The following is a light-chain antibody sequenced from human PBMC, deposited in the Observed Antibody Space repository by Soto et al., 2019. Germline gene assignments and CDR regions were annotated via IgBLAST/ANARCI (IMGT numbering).Light chain of an antibody. J-gene: IGKJ1*01. CDR1: QSVGTS. CDR3: QQYHSGPQT. CDR2: GVS. Sequence: EIVMTQSPATLSVSPGERGTLSCRASQSVGTSVAWYQQKPGLAPRLLIYGVSTRATGIPARFSGSGSGSAFTLNINSLQSEDFAVYYCQQYHSGPQTFGQGTKVDIK. V-gene: IGKV3-15*01.